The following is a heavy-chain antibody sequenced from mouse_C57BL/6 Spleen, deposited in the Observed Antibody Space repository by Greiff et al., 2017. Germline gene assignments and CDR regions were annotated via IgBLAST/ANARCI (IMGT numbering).Heavy chain of an antibody. CDR2: INPSSGYT. CDR1: GYTFTSYW. D-gene: IGHD1-1*01. V-gene: IGHV1-7*01. CDR3: ARGSITTVVADYAMAY. Sequence: QVQLQQSGAELAKPGASVKLSCKASGYTFTSYWMHWVKQRPGQGLEWIGYINPSSGYTKYNQKFKDKATLTADKSSSTAYMQLSSLTYEDSAVYYCARGSITTVVADYAMAYWGQGTSVTVSS. J-gene: IGHJ4*01.